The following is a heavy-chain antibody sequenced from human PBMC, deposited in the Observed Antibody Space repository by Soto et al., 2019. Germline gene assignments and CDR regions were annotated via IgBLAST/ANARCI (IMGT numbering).Heavy chain of an antibody. CDR2: IFAGGST. V-gene: IGHV3-53*01. J-gene: IGHJ6*02. CDR3: ARDSAYYGMDV. CDR1: GFTVSRNY. Sequence: EVQLVESGGALIQPGGSLRLSCAASGFTVSRNYMSWVRQAPGKGLEWVSVIFAGGSTYYADSVKGRFTISRDDSKNTLHLQMNSLRADNTAVFYCARDSAYYGMDVWGQGTTVTVSS. D-gene: IGHD3-10*01.